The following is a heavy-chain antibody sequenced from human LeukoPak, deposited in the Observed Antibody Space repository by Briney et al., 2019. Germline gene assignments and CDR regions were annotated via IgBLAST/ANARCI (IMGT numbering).Heavy chain of an antibody. Sequence: SETLSLTRTVPGGSISSYYWSWIRQPPGKGLEWIGYIHYSGTINYNPSLKSRVTVSVDTSKNQFSLRLTSVTAADTAVYYCARDASQSGISYAIDSWGQGRLVTVSS. J-gene: IGHJ4*02. D-gene: IGHD2-8*01. CDR2: IHYSGTI. CDR3: ARDASQSGISYAIDS. CDR1: GGSISSYY. V-gene: IGHV4-59*01.